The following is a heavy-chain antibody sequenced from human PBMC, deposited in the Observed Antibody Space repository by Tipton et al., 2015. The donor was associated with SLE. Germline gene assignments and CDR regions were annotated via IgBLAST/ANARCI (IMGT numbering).Heavy chain of an antibody. CDR2: IYHSGNT. CDR3: ARDFGDNFYTALDY. D-gene: IGHD4-17*01. CDR1: GYSISSGYY. V-gene: IGHV4-38-2*02. Sequence: GLVKPSETLSLTCAVSGYSISSGYYWAWIRQPPGKGLEWIGNIYHSGNTYYNPSLRSRVTISVDTSKNQFSLKLSSVTAADTAVYYCARDFGDNFYTALDYWGQGALVTVSS. J-gene: IGHJ4*02.